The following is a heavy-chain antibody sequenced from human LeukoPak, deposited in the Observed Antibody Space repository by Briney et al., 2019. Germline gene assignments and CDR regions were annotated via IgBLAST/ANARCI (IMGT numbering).Heavy chain of an antibody. V-gene: IGHV3-30*18. CDR1: GFIFSSYG. CDR3: AKEPREELRYFDWFPDY. Sequence: GGSLRLSCAASGFIFSSYGMHWVRQAPGKGLEWVAVISYDGSNKYYADSVKGRFTISRDNSKNTLYLQMNSLRAEDTAVYYCAKEPREELRYFDWFPDYWGQGTLVTVSS. J-gene: IGHJ4*02. CDR2: ISYDGSNK. D-gene: IGHD3-9*01.